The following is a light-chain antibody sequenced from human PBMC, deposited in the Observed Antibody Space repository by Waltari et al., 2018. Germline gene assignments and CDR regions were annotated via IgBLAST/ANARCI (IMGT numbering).Light chain of an antibody. Sequence: SYDLTQPPSVSVSPGQTARITCSGNALTRFYRYLYQQKPGQAPLLLIYKDTQRASGIPERFSGSSSGTTVTLTISGVQAEDEADYYCQSADTDFANHVLFGGGTQLTVL. V-gene: IGLV3-25*03. CDR3: QSADTDFANHVL. CDR2: KDT. J-gene: IGLJ2*01. CDR1: ALTRFY.